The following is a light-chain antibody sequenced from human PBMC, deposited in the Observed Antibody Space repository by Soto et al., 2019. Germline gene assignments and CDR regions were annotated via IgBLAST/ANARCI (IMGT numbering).Light chain of an antibody. Sequence: RVLVLSPTGLSVSPVEGATVCWRAVQSVNSNLAWYHLKPGQAPRLLIYGASSRAAGIPDRFSGSESGTDFTLTISRLEPEDFAVYYCQQYDSSPCTFCPGTKVDIK. J-gene: IGKJ3*01. CDR1: QSVNSN. CDR2: GAS. CDR3: QQYDSSPCT. V-gene: IGKV3-20*01.